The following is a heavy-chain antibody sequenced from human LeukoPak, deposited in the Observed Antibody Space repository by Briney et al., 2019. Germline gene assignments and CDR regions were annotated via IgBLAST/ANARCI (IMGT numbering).Heavy chain of an antibody. D-gene: IGHD3-10*01. V-gene: IGHV4-59*01. CDR3: ARTTMVRGTYYMDV. J-gene: IGHJ6*03. Sequence: SETLSLTCTVSGGSISSFYWSWIRQPPGKGLEWIGCIYYSGYTNYKSSLKSRVTISVDTSKNQFSLKLSSVTAADTAVYYCARTTMVRGTYYMDVWGKGTTVTVSS. CDR2: IYYSGYT. CDR1: GGSISSFY.